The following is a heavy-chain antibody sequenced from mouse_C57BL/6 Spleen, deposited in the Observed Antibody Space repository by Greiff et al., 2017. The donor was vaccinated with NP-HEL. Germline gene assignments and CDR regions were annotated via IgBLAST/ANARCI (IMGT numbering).Heavy chain of an antibody. V-gene: IGHV2-9-1*01. J-gene: IGHJ2*01. CDR1: GFSLTSYA. CDR2: IWTGGGT. Sequence: VKLMESGPGLVAPSQSLSITCTVSGFSLTSYAISWVRQPPGKGLEWLGVIWTGGGTNYNSALKSRLSISKDNSKSQVFLKMNSLQTDDTARYYCARNWGYSNYEVDYWGQGTTLTVSS. CDR3: ARNWGYSNYEVDY. D-gene: IGHD2-5*01.